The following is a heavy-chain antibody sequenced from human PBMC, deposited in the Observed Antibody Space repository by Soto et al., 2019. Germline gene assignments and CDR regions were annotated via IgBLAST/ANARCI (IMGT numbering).Heavy chain of an antibody. D-gene: IGHD6-19*01. Sequence: GESLKISCKGSGYSFTSDWIGWVRQMPGKGLEWIGIIYPGDSDTRYSPSFQGQVTIAADKSINTAYLQWRSLKAPGTAMYFCARFYSSGLYYFDFWGQGTLVTVSS. J-gene: IGHJ4*02. V-gene: IGHV5-51*01. CDR2: IYPGDSDT. CDR1: GYSFTSDW. CDR3: ARFYSSGLYYFDF.